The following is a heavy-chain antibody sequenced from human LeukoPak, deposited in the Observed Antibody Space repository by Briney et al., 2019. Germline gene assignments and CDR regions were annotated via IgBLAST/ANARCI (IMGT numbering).Heavy chain of an antibody. J-gene: IGHJ4*02. CDR1: GFTFSNFW. Sequence: GGSLRLSCTASGFTFSNFWMGWVRQAPGKGLEWVAVIWYDGSNKYYADSVKGRFTISRDNSKNTLYLQMNSLRAEDTAVYYCARDPPDYWGQGTLVTVSS. V-gene: IGHV3-33*08. CDR2: IWYDGSNK. CDR3: ARDPPDY.